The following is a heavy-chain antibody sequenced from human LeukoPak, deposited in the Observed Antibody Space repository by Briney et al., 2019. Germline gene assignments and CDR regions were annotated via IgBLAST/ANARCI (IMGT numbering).Heavy chain of an antibody. CDR3: ATVSYYGDYSGY. Sequence: SETLSLTCTVSGGSISSSSYYWGWIRQPPGKGLEWIGSIYSSVSTYYKPSLKSRVTKSTDTSKNQFSMKLSSVTAADKAVYYCATVSYYGDYSGYWGQGTLVTVSS. J-gene: IGHJ4*02. CDR1: GGSISSSSYY. D-gene: IGHD3-10*01. CDR2: IYSSVST. V-gene: IGHV4-39*07.